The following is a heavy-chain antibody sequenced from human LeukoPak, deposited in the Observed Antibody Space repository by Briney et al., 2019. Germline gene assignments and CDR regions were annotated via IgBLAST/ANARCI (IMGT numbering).Heavy chain of an antibody. D-gene: IGHD2-15*01. CDR3: ARDQTPFY. V-gene: IGHV3-7*01. CDR2: INQDGSEK. J-gene: IGHJ4*02. CDR1: GFTFSSYW. Sequence: PGGSLRLSCAASGFTFSSYWMSWVRQAPGKGLEWVANINQDGSEKYYVDSVKGRFTISRDNAKSSMWLQMNSLRDEDTAVYYCARDQTPFYWGQGSLVTVSS.